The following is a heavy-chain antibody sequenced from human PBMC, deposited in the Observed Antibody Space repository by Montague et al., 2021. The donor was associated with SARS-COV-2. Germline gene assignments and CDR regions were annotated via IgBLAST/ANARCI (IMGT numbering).Heavy chain of an antibody. J-gene: IGHJ6*02. CDR2: INHSGST. D-gene: IGHD3-9*01. CDR1: GGSFSGYY. Sequence: SETRSLTCAVYGGSFSGYYWSWIRQPPGKGLEWIGEINHSGSTNYNPSLKSRVTISVDTSKNQFSLTLSSVTAADTAVYYCARGILLRYFDWTYYYYGMDVWGQGTTVTVSS. CDR3: ARGILLRYFDWTYYYYGMDV. V-gene: IGHV4-34*01.